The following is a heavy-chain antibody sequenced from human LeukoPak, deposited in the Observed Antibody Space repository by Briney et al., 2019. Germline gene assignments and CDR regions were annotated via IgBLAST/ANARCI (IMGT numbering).Heavy chain of an antibody. CDR1: GYTFTGYY. D-gene: IGHD3-16*02. CDR3: ARDYVWGSYLCY. J-gene: IGHJ4*02. V-gene: IGHV1-2*02. Sequence: ASVKVSCKASGYTFTGYYMHWVRQAPGQGLEWMGWINPNSGGTNYARKFQGRVTMTRDTSISTAYMELSRLRSDDTAVYYCARDYVWGSYLCYWGQGTLVTVSS. CDR2: INPNSGGT.